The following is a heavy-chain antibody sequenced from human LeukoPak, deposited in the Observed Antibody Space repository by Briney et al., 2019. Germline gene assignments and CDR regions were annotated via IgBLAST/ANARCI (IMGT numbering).Heavy chain of an antibody. CDR2: ISGSGGST. CDR1: GFTFSSYA. V-gene: IGHV3-23*01. D-gene: IGHD3-3*01. CDR3: AKSYDTSTSPDH. Sequence: PGGSLRLSCAASGFTFSSYAMSCVRQAPGKGPEWVSAISGSGGSTYYADSVKGRFTISRDNSKDTVYLQMNSLRVDDTALYHCAKSYDTSTSPDHWGQGILVSVSS. J-gene: IGHJ5*02.